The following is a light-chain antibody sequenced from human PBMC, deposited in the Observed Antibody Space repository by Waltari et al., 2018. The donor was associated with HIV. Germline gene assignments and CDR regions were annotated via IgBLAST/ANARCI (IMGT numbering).Light chain of an antibody. V-gene: IGLV3-21*02. CDR2: DDT. J-gene: IGLJ2*01. CDR3: QVWDTRSDHPVV. CDR1: NIGSRS. Sequence: SYFLPQPPSVSVAPGQTARITCGGNNIGSRSVHWYQQKPGQAPVMVVFDDTHRPSGIPERFSGSNSGNTATLTITRVEAGDEADYFCQVWDTRSDHPVVFGGGTNLTVL.